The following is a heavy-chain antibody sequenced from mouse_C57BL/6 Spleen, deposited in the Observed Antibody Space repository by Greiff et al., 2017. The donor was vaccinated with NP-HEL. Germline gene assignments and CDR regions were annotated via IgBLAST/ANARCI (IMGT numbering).Heavy chain of an antibody. CDR3: ASALYYGSSPYWYFDV. CDR1: GYTFTSYG. D-gene: IGHD1-1*01. V-gene: IGHV1-81*01. J-gene: IGHJ1*03. Sequence: VKLVESGAELARPGASVKLSCKASGYTFTSYGISWVKQRTGQGLEWIGEIYPRSGNTYYNEKCKGKATLTADKSSSTAYMELRSLTSEDSAVYFCASALYYGSSPYWYFDVWGTGTTVTVSS. CDR2: IYPRSGNT.